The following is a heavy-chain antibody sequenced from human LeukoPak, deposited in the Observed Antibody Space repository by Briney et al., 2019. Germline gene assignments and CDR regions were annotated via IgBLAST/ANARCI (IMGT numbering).Heavy chain of an antibody. CDR2: ISGSGGST. V-gene: IGHV3-23*01. Sequence: GGSLRLSCGASGFILCIYAMIGVRQAPGKGLEWVSAISGSGGSTYYADSVKGRFTIFRDNSKNTLYLQMNSLRAEDTAVYYCAKDSSGYYAFDIWGQGTMVTVSS. J-gene: IGHJ3*02. D-gene: IGHD3-22*01. CDR3: AKDSSGYYAFDI. CDR1: GFILCIYA.